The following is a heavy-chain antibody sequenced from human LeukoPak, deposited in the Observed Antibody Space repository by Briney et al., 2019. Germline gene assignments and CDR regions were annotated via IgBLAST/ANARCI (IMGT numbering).Heavy chain of an antibody. CDR2: ISAYNGNT. J-gene: IGHJ5*02. V-gene: IGHV1-18*04. CDR1: GYTFTGYY. Sequence: ASVKVSCKASGYTFTGYYMHWVRQAPGQGLEWMGWISAYNGNTNYAQKLQGRVTMTTDTSTSTAYMELRSLRSDDTAVYYCARAYGVAAVLHWFDPWGQGTLVTVSS. D-gene: IGHD6-13*01. CDR3: ARAYGVAAVLHWFDP.